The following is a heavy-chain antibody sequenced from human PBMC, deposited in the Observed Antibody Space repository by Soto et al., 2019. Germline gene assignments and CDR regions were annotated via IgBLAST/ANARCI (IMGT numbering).Heavy chain of an antibody. CDR3: ARDNLIVPAAPAGFDY. D-gene: IGHD2-2*01. CDR1: GFTFSSYG. CDR2: IWYDGSNK. V-gene: IGHV3-33*01. Sequence: QVQLVESGGGVVQPGRSLRLSCAASGFTFSSYGMHWVRQAPGKGLEWVAVIWYDGSNKYYADSVKGRFTIARDNSKNTLYLQMNSLRAEDTAVYYCARDNLIVPAAPAGFDYWGQGTLVTVSS. J-gene: IGHJ4*02.